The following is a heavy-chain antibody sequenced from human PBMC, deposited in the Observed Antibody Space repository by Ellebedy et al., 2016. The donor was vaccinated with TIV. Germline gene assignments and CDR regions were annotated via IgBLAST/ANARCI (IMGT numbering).Heavy chain of an antibody. CDR3: ARVGYCSAARCSGMGRIWDF. D-gene: IGHD2-15*01. V-gene: IGHV1-2*02. Sequence: ASVKVSXXASGYTFTDSYMHWLRQAPGQGLEWMGWINPYSGGTNYAQNFQGRVTMTRDTSISTAYMELNRLRSDDTAVYYCARVGYCSAARCSGMGRIWDFWGQGTLVTVSS. J-gene: IGHJ4*02. CDR2: INPYSGGT. CDR1: GYTFTDSY.